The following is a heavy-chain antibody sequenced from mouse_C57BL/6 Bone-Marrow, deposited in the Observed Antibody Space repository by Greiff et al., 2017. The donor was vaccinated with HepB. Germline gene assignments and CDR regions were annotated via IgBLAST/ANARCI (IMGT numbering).Heavy chain of an antibody. CDR1: GYAFSSSW. CDR2: IYPGDGDT. J-gene: IGHJ3*01. Sequence: QVQLKQSGPELVKPGASVKISCKASGYAFSSSWMNWVKQRPGKGLEWIGRIYPGDGDTNYNGKFKGKATLTADKSSSTAYMQLSSLTSEDSAVYFCAKDGKSPWFAYWGQGTLVTVSA. V-gene: IGHV1-82*01. D-gene: IGHD1-1*01. CDR3: AKDGKSPWFAY.